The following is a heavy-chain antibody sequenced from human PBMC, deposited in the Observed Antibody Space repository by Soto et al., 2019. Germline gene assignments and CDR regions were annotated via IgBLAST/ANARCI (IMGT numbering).Heavy chain of an antibody. J-gene: IGHJ6*02. CDR3: ASDLPVGRDIFVRMGV. D-gene: IGHD3-3*02. V-gene: IGHV1-69*11. Sequence: QVQLVQSGAEVRKPGSSVKVSCEVSGGSLSTYGINWVRQVPGQGLEWMGRIIPILDTSNYAQKFQGRVTITAAESTRTAYMQLTRLTFEDTAVYYCASDLPVGRDIFVRMGVWGHGTTVTVSS. CDR2: IIPILDTS. CDR1: GGSLSTYG.